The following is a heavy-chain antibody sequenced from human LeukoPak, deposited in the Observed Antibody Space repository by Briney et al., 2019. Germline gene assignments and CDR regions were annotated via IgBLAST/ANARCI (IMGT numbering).Heavy chain of an antibody. Sequence: GGSLRLSCTASGFTFGDHAMSWVRQAPGKGLEWVGFIRSKAYGGTTEYAASVKGRFTISREDSKSIAYLQMNSLRAEDTAVYYCARPTKEGSSWYWWFDPWGQGTLVTVSS. CDR1: GFTFGDHA. CDR2: IRSKAYGGTT. D-gene: IGHD6-13*01. V-gene: IGHV3-49*04. J-gene: IGHJ5*02. CDR3: ARPTKEGSSWYWWFDP.